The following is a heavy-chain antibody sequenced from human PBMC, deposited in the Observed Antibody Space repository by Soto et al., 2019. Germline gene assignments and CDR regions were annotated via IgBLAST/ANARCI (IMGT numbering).Heavy chain of an antibody. J-gene: IGHJ4*02. CDR3: ASPIVGGSYYYFDY. D-gene: IGHD1-26*01. V-gene: IGHV3-23*01. CDR2: ISGSGGST. Sequence: GGSLRLSCAASGFTFSSYAMSWVRQAPGKGLEWVSAISGSGGSTYYADSVKGRFTISRDNSKNTLYLQMNSLRAEGTAVYYCASPIVGGSYYYFDYWGQGTLVTVSS. CDR1: GFTFSSYA.